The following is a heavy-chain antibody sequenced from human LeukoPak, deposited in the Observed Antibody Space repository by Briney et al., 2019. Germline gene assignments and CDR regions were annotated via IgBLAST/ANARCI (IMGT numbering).Heavy chain of an antibody. CDR1: GFTFSSYS. Sequence: GGSLRLXCAASGFTFSSYSMNWVRQAPGKGLESVSSISSSSSYIYYADSVKGRFTISRDNAKNSLYLQMNSLRAEDTAVYYCARGDMVRGVPFDYWGQGTLVTVSS. D-gene: IGHD3-10*01. CDR2: ISSSSSYI. V-gene: IGHV3-21*01. CDR3: ARGDMVRGVPFDY. J-gene: IGHJ4*02.